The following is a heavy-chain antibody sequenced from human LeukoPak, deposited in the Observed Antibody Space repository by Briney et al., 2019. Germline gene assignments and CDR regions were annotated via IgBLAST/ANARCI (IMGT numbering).Heavy chain of an antibody. Sequence: ASVKVSCKASGYTFTNYEINWLRQATGQGLEWMGWMNPNSGDTAYAQKFQGRITMTRSTSITTAYMELSSLRSEDTAVYYCARGLGTYDSSELTWPMISFWGQGTLVTVSS. CDR2: MNPNSGDT. V-gene: IGHV1-8*01. J-gene: IGHJ4*02. D-gene: IGHD3-22*01. CDR1: GYTFTNYE. CDR3: ARGLGTYDSSELTWPMISF.